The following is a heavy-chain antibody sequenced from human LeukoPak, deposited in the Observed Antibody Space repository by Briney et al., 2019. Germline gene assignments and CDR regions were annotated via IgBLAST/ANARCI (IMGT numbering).Heavy chain of an antibody. V-gene: IGHV4-39*07. D-gene: IGHD3-22*01. Sequence: SETLSLTCTVSGGSISSSSYYWGWIRQPPGKGLEWIGSIYYSGSTYYNPSLKSRVTISVDTSKNQFSLKLSSVTAADTAVYYCARDLEYYYDSSGDYWGQGTLVTVSS. CDR3: ARDLEYYYDSSGDY. CDR2: IYYSGST. CDR1: GGSISSSSYY. J-gene: IGHJ4*02.